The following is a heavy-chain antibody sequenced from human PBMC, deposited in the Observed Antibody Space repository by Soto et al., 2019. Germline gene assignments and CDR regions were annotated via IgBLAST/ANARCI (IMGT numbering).Heavy chain of an antibody. CDR1: GYSFTSYW. V-gene: IGHV5-51*01. Sequence: PGESLKISCKGSGYSFTSYWIGWVRQMPGKGLERMGIIYPGDSDTRYSPSFQGQVTISADKSISTAYLQWSSLKASDTAMYYCASSSRMAHYYYGMDVWGQGTTVTVS. CDR2: IYPGDSDT. J-gene: IGHJ6*02. CDR3: ASSSRMAHYYYGMDV. D-gene: IGHD2-2*01.